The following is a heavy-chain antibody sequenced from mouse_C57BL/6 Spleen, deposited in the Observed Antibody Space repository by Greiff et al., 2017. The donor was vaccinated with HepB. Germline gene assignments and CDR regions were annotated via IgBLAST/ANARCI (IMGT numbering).Heavy chain of an antibody. Sequence: VQLKQSGPELVKPGASVKISCKASGYSFTDYNMNWVKQSNGKSLEWIGVINPNYGTTSYNQKFKGKATLTVDTSSSTAYMQLSSLTSEDAAVYYCAREGYYYGSSPYYFDYWGQGTTLTVSS. V-gene: IGHV1-39*01. CDR3: AREGYYYGSSPYYFDY. CDR1: GYSFTDYN. CDR2: INPNYGTT. J-gene: IGHJ2*01. D-gene: IGHD1-1*01.